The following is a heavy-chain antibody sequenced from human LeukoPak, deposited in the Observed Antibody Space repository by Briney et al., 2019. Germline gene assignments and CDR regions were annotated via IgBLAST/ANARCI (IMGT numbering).Heavy chain of an antibody. D-gene: IGHD2-15*01. Sequence: ASVKVSCKASGDAFTSYYMQWVRQAPGQGLEWMGIINPRDGTTSYTQKFQGRVTVTRDTSTSTVYMELRSLRSEDTAMYYCATVDCSGGSCYRFDYWGQGTLVTVSS. CDR1: GDAFTSYY. CDR3: ATVDCSGGSCYRFDY. V-gene: IGHV1-46*01. CDR2: INPRDGTT. J-gene: IGHJ4*02.